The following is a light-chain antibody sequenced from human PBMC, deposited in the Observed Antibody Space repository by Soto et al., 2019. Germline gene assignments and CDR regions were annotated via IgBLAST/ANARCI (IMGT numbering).Light chain of an antibody. Sequence: EIVMTQSPATLSVSPGERATLSCRASQSVSSNLAWYQQKPGQAPRLLIYGASTRATGIPARFSGSGSGTEFTLTISSLEPEDFAVYYCQQRSNWQTFGQGTKVDIK. V-gene: IGKV3-15*01. J-gene: IGKJ1*01. CDR3: QQRSNWQT. CDR1: QSVSSN. CDR2: GAS.